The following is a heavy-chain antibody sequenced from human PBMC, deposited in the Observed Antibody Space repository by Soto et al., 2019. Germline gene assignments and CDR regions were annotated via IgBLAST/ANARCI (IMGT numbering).Heavy chain of an antibody. CDR1: GGSITSYY. CDR3: ARERFTMIGGVIKTAWFNP. V-gene: IGHV4-59*01. J-gene: IGHJ5*02. D-gene: IGHD3-16*02. CDR2: ISNTGTS. Sequence: SETLSLTCSVSGGSITSYYWNWIRQAPGKGLEWIGYISNTGTSYYNPSLRSRVTISADTSKNQFSLKMTSVTAADSAVYFCARERFTMIGGVIKTAWFNPWGPGILVTVSS.